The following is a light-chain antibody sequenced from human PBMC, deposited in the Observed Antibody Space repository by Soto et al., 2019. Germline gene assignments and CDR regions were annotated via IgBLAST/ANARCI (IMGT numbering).Light chain of an antibody. CDR1: QSVSSNY. V-gene: IGKV3-20*01. J-gene: IGKJ1*01. CDR3: QQFGRSPPSWT. Sequence: ETVLTQSPGTLSLSPGERATLSCRASQSVSSNYLAWYQQKPGQAPRLLMYGASTRATGIPDRLSGSGSGTDCTLTISRLEPEDFAVYYCQQFGRSPPSWTFGQGTKVEIK. CDR2: GAS.